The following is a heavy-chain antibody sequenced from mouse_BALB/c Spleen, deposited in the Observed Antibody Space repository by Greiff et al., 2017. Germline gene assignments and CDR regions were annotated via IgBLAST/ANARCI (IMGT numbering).Heavy chain of an antibody. Sequence: EVQLLQSGGGLVQPGGSRKLSCAASGFTFSSFGMHWVRQAPEQGLEWVAYISSGSSTIYYADTVKGRSTLTTDNPKNTLFLQLTSLRSEDTAIYYCARERSLITPYAMDYWGQGTSVTVSS. CDR1: GFTFSSFG. CDR3: ARERSLITPYAMDY. J-gene: IGHJ4*01. D-gene: IGHD1-2*01. CDR2: ISSGSSTI. V-gene: IGHV5-17*02.